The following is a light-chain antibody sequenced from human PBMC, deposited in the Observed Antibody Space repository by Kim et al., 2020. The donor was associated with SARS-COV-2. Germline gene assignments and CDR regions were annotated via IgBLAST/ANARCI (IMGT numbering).Light chain of an antibody. CDR1: QSISSY. V-gene: IGKV1-39*01. Sequence: ASVGDRVTITCRANQSISSYLNWYQQKPGKAPKLLIYAASSLQSGVPSRFSGSGSGTDFTLTISSLQPEDFATYYCQQSYSTPMYTFGQGTKLEI. CDR3: QQSYSTPMYT. CDR2: AAS. J-gene: IGKJ2*01.